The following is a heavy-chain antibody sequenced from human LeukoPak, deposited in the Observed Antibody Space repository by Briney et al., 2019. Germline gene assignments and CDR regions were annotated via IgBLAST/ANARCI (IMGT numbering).Heavy chain of an antibody. J-gene: IGHJ4*02. CDR3: ARTANFAAGYYIDY. V-gene: IGHV3-21*01. Sequence: GGSLRLSCAASGFTFSSYTMNWVRQAPGKGLEWVSSISGSSRHKYYADSVKGRFTISRDNAKNSLYLQMNSLRAEDTAVYYCARTANFAAGYYIDYWGQGTLVTVST. CDR1: GFTFSSYT. CDR2: ISGSSRHK. D-gene: IGHD6-13*01.